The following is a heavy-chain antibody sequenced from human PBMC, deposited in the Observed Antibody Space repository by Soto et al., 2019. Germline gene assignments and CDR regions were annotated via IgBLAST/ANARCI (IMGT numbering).Heavy chain of an antibody. D-gene: IGHD3-10*01. V-gene: IGHV3-30-3*01. J-gene: IGHJ6*02. CDR2: ISYDGSNK. Sequence: PGGSLRLSCAASGFTFSSYAMHWVRQAPGKGLEWVAVISYDGSNKYYADSVKGRFTISRDNSKNTLYLQMNSLRAEDTAVYYCARDRAYYGSGNSYYYGMDVWGQGTTVTVSS. CDR1: GFTFSSYA. CDR3: ARDRAYYGSGNSYYYGMDV.